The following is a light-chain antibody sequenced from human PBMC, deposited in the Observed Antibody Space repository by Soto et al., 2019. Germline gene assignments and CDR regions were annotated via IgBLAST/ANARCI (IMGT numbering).Light chain of an antibody. CDR2: DAS. CDR3: QQRSNWT. Sequence: IVLARSPARISFSXGQQSTRTCRASQSVSSYLAWYQQKPGQAPRLLIYDASDRATGIPARCSGSGSGTDFTLTISSLGPEDFAVSYCQQRSNWTFGQGTKVDIK. CDR1: QSVSSY. V-gene: IGKV3-11*01. J-gene: IGKJ1*01.